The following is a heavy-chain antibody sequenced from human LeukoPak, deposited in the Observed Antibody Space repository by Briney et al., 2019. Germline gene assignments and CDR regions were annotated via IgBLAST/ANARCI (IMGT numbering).Heavy chain of an antibody. Sequence: GGSLRLSCAASGFIFSNYAMTWVRQAPGKGLEWVSILGGLSESVYYPDSVKGRFTVSRDNSKDTLYLEINSLRGEDTATYYCARRWLGDSYGMDVWGQGTTVTVSS. D-gene: IGHD5-24*01. CDR3: ARRWLGDSYGMDV. CDR2: LGGLSESV. V-gene: IGHV3-23*01. J-gene: IGHJ6*02. CDR1: GFIFSNYA.